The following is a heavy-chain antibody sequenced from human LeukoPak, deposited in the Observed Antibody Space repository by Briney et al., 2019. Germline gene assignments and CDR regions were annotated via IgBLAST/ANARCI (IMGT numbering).Heavy chain of an antibody. D-gene: IGHD1-14*01. CDR3: ATVRRMGRTLEH. Sequence: PGGSLRLSCAASGFTFSSYGMHWVRQAPGKGLEWVAFVRFDGGGQYYADSVRGRFSISRDNSKNTLFLQMNSLRGGDTAVYYCATVRRMGRTLEHWGQGTLVTVSS. J-gene: IGHJ1*01. CDR1: GFTFSSYG. V-gene: IGHV3-30*02. CDR2: VRFDGGGQ.